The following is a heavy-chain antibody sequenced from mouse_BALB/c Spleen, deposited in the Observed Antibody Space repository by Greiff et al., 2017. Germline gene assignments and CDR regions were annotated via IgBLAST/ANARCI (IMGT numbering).Heavy chain of an antibody. CDR3: ARSDRYDPFAY. CDR2: ISYSGST. D-gene: IGHD2-14*01. Sequence: EVKLLESGPGLVKPSQSLSLTCTVTGYSITSDYAWNWIRQFPGNKLEWMGYISYSGSTSYNPSLKSRISITRDTSKNQFFLQLNSVTTEDTATYYCARSDRYDPFAYWGQGTLVTVSA. V-gene: IGHV3-2*02. CDR1: GYSITSDYA. J-gene: IGHJ3*01.